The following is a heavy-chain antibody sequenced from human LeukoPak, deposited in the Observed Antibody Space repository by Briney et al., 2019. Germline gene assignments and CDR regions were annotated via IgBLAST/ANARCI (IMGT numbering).Heavy chain of an antibody. CDR3: ARAPSEIGGYYPEYFRH. V-gene: IGHV3-74*01. CDR2: IKSDGGT. CDR1: GFTFSTYW. J-gene: IGHJ1*01. Sequence: GGSLRLSCAASGFTFSTYWMHWVRQAPGKGLVWVSRIKSDGGTNYADSVKGRFTISRDNAKKKVSLQMNSLIPEDTGVYYCARAPSEIGGYYPEYFRHWGQGTLVTVSS. D-gene: IGHD3-22*01.